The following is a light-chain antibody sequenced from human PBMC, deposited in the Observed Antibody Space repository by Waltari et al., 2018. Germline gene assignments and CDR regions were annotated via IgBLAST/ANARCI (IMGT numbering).Light chain of an antibody. Sequence: TVVTQEPSLSVSPGGTVIFTCGLSSGSVSTSHYPNWYQQTPGQAPRMLIDNTNTRPSGVPDRFSGSILGNKAALTVTGAQADDESDYYCALYMGSGLSLFGGGTRLTVL. V-gene: IGLV8-61*01. J-gene: IGLJ2*01. CDR1: SGSVSTSHY. CDR3: ALYMGSGLSL. CDR2: NTN.